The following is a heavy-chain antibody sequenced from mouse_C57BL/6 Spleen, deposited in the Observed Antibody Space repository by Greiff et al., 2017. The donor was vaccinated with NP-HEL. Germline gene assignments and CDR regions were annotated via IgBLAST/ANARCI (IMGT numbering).Heavy chain of an antibody. CDR3: ARDGTTVVARDWYFDV. J-gene: IGHJ1*03. CDR2: ISYDGSN. V-gene: IGHV3-6*01. Sequence: EVQLKESGPGLVKPSQSLSLTCSVTGYSITSGYYWNWIRQFPGNKLEWMGYISYDGSNNYNPSLKNRISITRDTSKNQFFLKLNSVTTEDTATYYCARDGTTVVARDWYFDVWGTGTTVTVSS. D-gene: IGHD1-1*01. CDR1: GYSITSGYY.